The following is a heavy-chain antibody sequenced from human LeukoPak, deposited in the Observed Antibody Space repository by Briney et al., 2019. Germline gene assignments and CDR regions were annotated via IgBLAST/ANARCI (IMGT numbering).Heavy chain of an antibody. Sequence: GRSLRLSCAPSGFTFSSYGMHWVRQAPGKGLEWVAVLWYDGSNKYYADSVKGRFTISRDNSKNTLYLQMNSLRAEDTAVYYCAKSSGYPYYFDYWGQGTLVTDSS. V-gene: IGHV3-33*06. J-gene: IGHJ4*02. CDR3: AKSSGYPYYFDY. D-gene: IGHD3-22*01. CDR2: LWYDGSNK. CDR1: GFTFSSYG.